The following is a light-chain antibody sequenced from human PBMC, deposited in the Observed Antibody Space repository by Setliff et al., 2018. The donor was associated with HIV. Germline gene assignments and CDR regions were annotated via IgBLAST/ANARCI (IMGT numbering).Light chain of an antibody. CDR2: DVS. CDR1: SSDVGTYNY. CDR3: CSSAGSYTYV. V-gene: IGLV2-11*01. Sequence: QSVLTQPASVSGSPGQSITISCTGTSSDVGTYNYVSWYQQHPGKAPKLIIYDVSERPSGVPDRFSGSKSANTASLTISGLQAEDEADYYCCSSAGSYTYVFGTGTTVTVL. J-gene: IGLJ1*01.